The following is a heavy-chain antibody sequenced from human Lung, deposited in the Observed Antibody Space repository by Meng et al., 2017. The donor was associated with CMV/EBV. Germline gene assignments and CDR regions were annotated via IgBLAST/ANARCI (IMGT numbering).Heavy chain of an antibody. CDR1: GYTLTSYS. J-gene: IGHJ4*02. D-gene: IGHD2-2*01. Sequence: QVPVGRAGAEVKKPGAEVKVSCKASGYTLTSYSIHWVRQAPGQRLEWMGWINGGNGKTKYSQKFQGRVTITRDTSASTAYMELSSLRSEDTAVYYCARDVVVPAALTVRIDYWGQGTLVTVSS. CDR2: INGGNGKT. CDR3: ARDVVVPAALTVRIDY. V-gene: IGHV1-3*01.